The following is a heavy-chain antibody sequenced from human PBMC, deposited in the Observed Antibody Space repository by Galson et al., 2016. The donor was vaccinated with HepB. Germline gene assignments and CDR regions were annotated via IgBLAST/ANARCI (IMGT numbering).Heavy chain of an antibody. CDR3: ARESSGALFDS. J-gene: IGHJ4*02. CDR1: GFTFSSHN. D-gene: IGHD6-19*01. CDR2: IGYSGTDR. V-gene: IGHV3-21*04. Sequence: SLRLSCAASGFTFSSHNMNWVRQAPGKGLEWVSSIGYSGTDRYYRDSVKGRFTISRDNAGDSVFLQMNSLRAEETALYYCARESSGALFDSWGQGTLVTVSS.